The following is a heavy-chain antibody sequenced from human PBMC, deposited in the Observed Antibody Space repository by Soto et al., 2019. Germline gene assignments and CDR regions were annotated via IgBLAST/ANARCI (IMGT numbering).Heavy chain of an antibody. V-gene: IGHV3-33*01. D-gene: IGHD6-19*01. J-gene: IGHJ3*02. Sequence: GGSLRLSCAASGFTFSSYGMHWVLQAPGKGLEWAAVIWYDGSNKYYADSVKGRFTISRDNSKNTLYLQMNGLRAEDTAVYYCARDRLVHHDAFDIWGQGTMVTVSS. CDR3: ARDRLVHHDAFDI. CDR2: IWYDGSNK. CDR1: GFTFSSYG.